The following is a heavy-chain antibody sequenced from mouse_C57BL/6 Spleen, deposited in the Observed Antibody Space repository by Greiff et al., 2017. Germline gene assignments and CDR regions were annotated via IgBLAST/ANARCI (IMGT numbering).Heavy chain of an antibody. J-gene: IGHJ1*03. V-gene: IGHV5-17*01. D-gene: IGHD2-3*01. CDR3: ARRDGYYQHWYFDV. CDR1: GFTFSDYG. Sequence: EVHLVESGGGLVKPGGSLKLSCAASGFTFSDYGMHWVRQAPEKGLEWVAYISSGSSTIYYADTVKGRFTISRDNAKTTLFLQMTSLRSEDTAMYYGARRDGYYQHWYFDVWGTGTTVTVAS. CDR2: ISSGSSTI.